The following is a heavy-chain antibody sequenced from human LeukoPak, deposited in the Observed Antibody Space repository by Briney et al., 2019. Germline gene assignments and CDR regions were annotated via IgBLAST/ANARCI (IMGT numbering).Heavy chain of an antibody. Sequence: ASVKVSCKASGYTFTSYGISWVRQAPGQGLEWMGWISAYNGNTNYAQKLQGRVTMTTDTSTSTAYMELRSLRSDDTAVYYCARAAKRGSSSPPRAEYFQHWGQGTLVTVSS. CDR3: ARAAKRGSSSPPRAEYFQH. J-gene: IGHJ1*01. V-gene: IGHV1-18*01. CDR1: GYTFTSYG. D-gene: IGHD6-13*01. CDR2: ISAYNGNT.